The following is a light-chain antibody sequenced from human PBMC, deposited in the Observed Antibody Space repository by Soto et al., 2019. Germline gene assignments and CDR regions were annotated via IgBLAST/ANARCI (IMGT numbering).Light chain of an antibody. CDR1: QSVSRYY. CDR2: GAS. CDR3: QQALS. J-gene: IGKJ4*01. V-gene: IGKV3D-7*01. Sequence: TVLTQSPATLSLSPGESATLSCRASQSVSRYYLSWYQQKPGQAPRLLIYGASTRATGIPARFSGSGSGTDFTLTITSLQLEDFAVYYCQQALSFGGGTRVEI.